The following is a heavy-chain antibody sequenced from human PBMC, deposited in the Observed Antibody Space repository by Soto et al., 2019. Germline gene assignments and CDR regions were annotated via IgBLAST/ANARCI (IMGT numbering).Heavy chain of an antibody. D-gene: IGHD1-26*01. J-gene: IGHJ3*02. CDR2: IWYDGSNK. Sequence: SLRLSCAASGLTFSSYGMHWVRQAPGKGLEWVAVIWYDGSNKYYADSVKGRFTISRDNSKNTLYLQMNSLRAEDTAVYYCARGRQKTTKFDAFDIWGQGTMVTVSS. V-gene: IGHV3-33*01. CDR3: ARGRQKTTKFDAFDI. CDR1: GLTFSSYG.